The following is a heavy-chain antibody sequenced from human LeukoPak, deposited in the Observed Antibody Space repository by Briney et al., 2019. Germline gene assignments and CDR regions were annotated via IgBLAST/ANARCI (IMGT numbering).Heavy chain of an antibody. CDR1: GYSISSGYY. D-gene: IGHD2-15*01. CDR3: ARWDIVVVVTGENAFDI. Sequence: PSETLSLTCAVSGYSISSGYYWGWIRQPPGKGLEWIGSIYHSGSTYYNPSLKSRVTISVDTSKNQFSLKLSSVTAADTAVYYCARWDIVVVVTGENAFDIWGQGTMVTVSS. J-gene: IGHJ3*02. CDR2: IYHSGST. V-gene: IGHV4-38-2*01.